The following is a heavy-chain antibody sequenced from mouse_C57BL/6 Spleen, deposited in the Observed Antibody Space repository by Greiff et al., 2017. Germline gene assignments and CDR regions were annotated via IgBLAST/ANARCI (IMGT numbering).Heavy chain of an antibody. D-gene: IGHD3-2*02. V-gene: IGHV1-15*01. CDR3: TREGSSGYGGYAMYY. Sequence: QVQLQQSGAELVRPGASVTLSCKASGYTFTDYEMHWVKQTPVHGLEWIGAIDPETGGTAYNQKFKGKAILTADKTSSTAYMELRSLTSEDSAVYYCTREGSSGYGGYAMYYWGQGTSVTVSS. CDR2: IDPETGGT. CDR1: GYTFTDYE. J-gene: IGHJ4*01.